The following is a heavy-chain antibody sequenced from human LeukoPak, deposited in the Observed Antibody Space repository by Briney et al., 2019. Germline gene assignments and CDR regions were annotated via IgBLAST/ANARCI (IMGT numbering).Heavy chain of an antibody. D-gene: IGHD5-24*01. CDR3: ARGDGYNDLASV. J-gene: IGHJ4*02. V-gene: IGHV1-18*01. Sequence: ASVKVSCKSSGYIFTSYGISWVRQAPGQGLEWMGWISAYNGNTNYAHKFQGRVTMTTDTSTSTAYMELRSLRSDDTAVYYCARGDGYNDLASVWGQGTLVTVSS. CDR2: ISAYNGNT. CDR1: GYIFTSYG.